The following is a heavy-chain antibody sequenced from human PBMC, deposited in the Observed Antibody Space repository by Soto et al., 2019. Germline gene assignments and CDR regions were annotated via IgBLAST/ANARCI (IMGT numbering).Heavy chain of an antibody. D-gene: IGHD3-22*01. J-gene: IGHJ3*02. V-gene: IGHV4-30-4*01. Sequence: ASETLSLTCTVSGGSISSGDYYWSWIRQPPGKGLEWIGYIYYSGSTYYNPSLKSRVTISVDTSKNQFSLKLSSVTAADTAVYYCARVFYDSSGYYYGAFDIWGQGTMVTVSS. CDR3: ARVFYDSSGYYYGAFDI. CDR1: GGSISSGDYY. CDR2: IYYSGST.